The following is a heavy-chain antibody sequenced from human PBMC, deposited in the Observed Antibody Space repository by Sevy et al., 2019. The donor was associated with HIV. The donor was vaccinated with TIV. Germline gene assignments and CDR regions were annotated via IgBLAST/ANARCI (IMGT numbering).Heavy chain of an antibody. CDR2: LWYDGINK. V-gene: IGHV3-33*04. Sequence: GGSLRLSCAASGFTFSSYGMHWVRQAPGKGLEWVAVLWYDGINKYYGDSVKGRFTISRDNSKNTVYLQMTNLRAEDTAVYYCARAGDIVEVAAHYGMDVWGQGTTVTVSS. J-gene: IGHJ6*02. CDR1: GFTFSSYG. D-gene: IGHD2-15*01. CDR3: ARAGDIVEVAAHYGMDV.